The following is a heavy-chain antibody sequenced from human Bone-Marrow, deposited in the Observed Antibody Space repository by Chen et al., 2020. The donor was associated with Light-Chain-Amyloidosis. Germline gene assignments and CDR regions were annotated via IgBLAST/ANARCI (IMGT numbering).Heavy chain of an antibody. CDR2: IRSKANSYAT. Sequence: EVQLVESGGGLVQPGGSLKLSCAASGFTFSGSAMHWVRQASGKGLEWVGRIRSKANSYATAYAASVKGRFTISRDDSKNTAYLQMTSLRAEDTAVYYCARWEYNSGWYWLDSWGQGTLVTVSS. D-gene: IGHD6-19*01. CDR1: GFTFSGSA. CDR3: ARWEYNSGWYWLDS. J-gene: IGHJ5*01. V-gene: IGHV3-73*02.